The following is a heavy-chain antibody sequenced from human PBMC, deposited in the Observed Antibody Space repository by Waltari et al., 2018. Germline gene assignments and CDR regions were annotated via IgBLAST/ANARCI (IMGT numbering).Heavy chain of an antibody. J-gene: IGHJ4*02. D-gene: IGHD7-27*01. CDR1: GFSFSSNC. V-gene: IGHV3-7*03. CDR2: IKPDGSQQ. CDR3: ARDFNWGWDF. Sequence: EVQLVDSGGGLIQLGGSLRLSCAASGFSFSSNCMSWVRQAPGRGLEWLANIKPDGSQQYYVDSVRGRFSISRDNAKNSLYLQLNSLRAEDTAIYYCARDFNWGWDFWGQGTLVTVSS.